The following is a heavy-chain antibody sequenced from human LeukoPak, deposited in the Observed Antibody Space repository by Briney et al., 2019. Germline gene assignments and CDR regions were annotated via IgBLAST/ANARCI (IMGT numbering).Heavy chain of an antibody. CDR1: GFTFSSYA. V-gene: IGHV3-23*01. J-gene: IGHJ4*02. Sequence: GGSLRLSCAASGFTFSSYAMSWVRQTPGKGLEWVSAISGSGGSTYYADSVKGRFTISRDNSKNTLYLQMNSLRAEDTAVYYCAREYYGSGSYPDYWGQGTLVTVSS. CDR2: ISGSGGST. D-gene: IGHD3-10*01. CDR3: AREYYGSGSYPDY.